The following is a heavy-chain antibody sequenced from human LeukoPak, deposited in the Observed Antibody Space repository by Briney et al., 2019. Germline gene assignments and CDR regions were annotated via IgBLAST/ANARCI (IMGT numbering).Heavy chain of an antibody. Sequence: PGGSLRLSCAASGFTFSNYVMSWVRHAPGKGREWVSAINGSCGTTFYAHSVKGRFTISRDNSKNPLYLQVNSLRAADTAIYYCAKVQEMDTILPPFHYWGQGTLVTVSS. CDR3: AKVQEMDTILPPFHY. CDR1: GFTFSNYV. CDR2: INGSCGTT. D-gene: IGHD5-24*01. V-gene: IGHV3-23*01. J-gene: IGHJ4*02.